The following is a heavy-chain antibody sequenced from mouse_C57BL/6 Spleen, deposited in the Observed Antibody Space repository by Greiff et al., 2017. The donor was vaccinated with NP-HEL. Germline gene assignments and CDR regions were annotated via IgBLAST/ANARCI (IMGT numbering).Heavy chain of an antibody. CDR2: IYPGGGYT. CDR3: ARKGYSNFFFDY. CDR1: GYTFTNYW. Sequence: QVHVKQSGAELVRPGTSVKMSCKASGYTFTNYWIGWAKQRPGHGLEWIGDIYPGGGYTNYNEKFKGKATLTADKSSSTAYMQFSSLTSEDSAIYYCARKGYSNFFFDYWGQGTTLTVSS. D-gene: IGHD2-5*01. J-gene: IGHJ2*01. V-gene: IGHV1-63*01.